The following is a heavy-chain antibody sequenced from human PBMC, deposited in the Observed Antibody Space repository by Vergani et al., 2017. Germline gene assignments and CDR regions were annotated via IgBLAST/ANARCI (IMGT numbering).Heavy chain of an antibody. Sequence: QVQLVQSGAEVRKPGASVKVSCKASGYTFTRYYIHWVRQAPGQGPEWMGIINPSGGSTSDAQKFQGRVTMTRDTSTSTVYMELSSLRSEDTAVYYCARGSMVRGVGPDYWGQGTLVTVSS. V-gene: IGHV1-46*01. CDR3: ARGSMVRGVGPDY. CDR2: INPSGGST. D-gene: IGHD3-10*01. J-gene: IGHJ4*02. CDR1: GYTFTRYY.